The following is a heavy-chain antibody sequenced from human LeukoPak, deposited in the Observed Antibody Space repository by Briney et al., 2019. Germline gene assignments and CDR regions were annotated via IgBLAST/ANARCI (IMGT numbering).Heavy chain of an antibody. CDR3: ARVDPISVTTLDY. CDR1: GFTFSSCW. CDR2: IKQDGSEK. Sequence: GGSLRLSCAASGFTFSSCWMSWVRQAPGKGLEWVANIKQDGSEKYYVDSVKGRFTISRDNAKNSLYLQMNSLRAEDTAVYYCARVDPISVTTLDYWGQGTLVTVSS. D-gene: IGHD4-17*01. V-gene: IGHV3-7*01. J-gene: IGHJ4*02.